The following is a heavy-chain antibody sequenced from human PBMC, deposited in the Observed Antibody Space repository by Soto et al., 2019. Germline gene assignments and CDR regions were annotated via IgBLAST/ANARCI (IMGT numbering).Heavy chain of an antibody. CDR3: ARDPEYYDSWSGYCPSYYYYGMEV. CDR1: GDSVSSNSAA. J-gene: IGHJ6*02. V-gene: IGHV6-1*01. CDR2: PYYRSKWYN. Sequence: PSQTLSLTCAISGDSVSSNSAAWNWIRQSPSRGLEWLGRPYYRSKWYNDYAVSVKSRITINPDTSKNQFSLQLNSVTPEDTAVYDCARDPEYYDSWSGYCPSYYYYGMEVWGQGTTVAVSS. D-gene: IGHD3-3*01.